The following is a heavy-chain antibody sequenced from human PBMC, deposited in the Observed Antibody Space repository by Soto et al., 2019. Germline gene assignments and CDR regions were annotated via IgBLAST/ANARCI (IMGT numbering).Heavy chain of an antibody. CDR3: ARAELVGATDY. V-gene: IGHV4-34*01. J-gene: IGHJ4*02. Sequence: PPENLSLTCAVYGGSFSGYYWSWIRQPPGKGLEWIGEINHSGSTNYNPSLKSRVTISVDTSKNQFSLKLSSVTAADTAVYYCARAELVGATDYWGQGTLVTVSS. D-gene: IGHD1-26*01. CDR1: GGSFSGYY. CDR2: INHSGST.